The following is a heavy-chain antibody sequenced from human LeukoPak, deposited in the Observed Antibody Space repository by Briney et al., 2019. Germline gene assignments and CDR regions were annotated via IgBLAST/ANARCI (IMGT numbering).Heavy chain of an antibody. Sequence: ASVKVSCKAFGYTFTDYYMHWVRQAPGQGPEWMGWINPNTGDTTYAQKLQGRVTMTRDTSTSTAYLEVSRLKSDDTAVYYCAREKGRYSSSWFGSWGQGTLVSVSS. CDR1: GYTFTDYY. V-gene: IGHV1-2*02. CDR2: INPNTGDT. D-gene: IGHD6-13*01. J-gene: IGHJ5*01. CDR3: AREKGRYSSSWFGS.